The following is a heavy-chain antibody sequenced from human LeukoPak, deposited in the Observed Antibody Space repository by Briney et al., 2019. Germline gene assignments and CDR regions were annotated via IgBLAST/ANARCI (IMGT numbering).Heavy chain of an antibody. CDR2: INPNSGGT. D-gene: IGHD3-9*01. CDR1: GYTFSGYY. V-gene: IGHV1-2*02. Sequence: ASVKVSCKASGYTFSGYYIHWVRQAPGHGLEWMGWINPNSGGTNYAQKFQGRVTLTRDTSINTAYMELSRLRSDDTAVYYCARVLRYYDILSKPFDYWGQGTLVTVSS. J-gene: IGHJ4*02. CDR3: ARVLRYYDILSKPFDY.